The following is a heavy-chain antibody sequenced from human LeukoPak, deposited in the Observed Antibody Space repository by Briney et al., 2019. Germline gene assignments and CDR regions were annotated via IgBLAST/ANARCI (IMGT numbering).Heavy chain of an antibody. J-gene: IGHJ4*02. Sequence: ASVKGYCKTSGYTFTIYYMHWVRQAPGQGLEWMGIINPSGGSTSYEQKFQGRVTMTRDTSTSTVYMELSSLRSEDTAVYYCARSHSYYYDSSGYYSDYWGQGTLVTVSS. D-gene: IGHD3-22*01. CDR1: GYTFTIYY. CDR3: ARSHSYYYDSSGYYSDY. CDR2: INPSGGST. V-gene: IGHV1-46*01.